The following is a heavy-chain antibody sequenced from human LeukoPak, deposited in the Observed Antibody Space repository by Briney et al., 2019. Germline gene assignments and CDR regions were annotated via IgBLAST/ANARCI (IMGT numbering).Heavy chain of an antibody. CDR1: GGTFSSYA. V-gene: IGHV1-69*04. Sequence: SVKVSCKASGGTFSSYAISWVRQAPGQGLEWMGRIIPILGIANYAQKFQGRVTITADKSTSTAYMELSSLRSEDTAVYYCARSRSSGWYGDAFDIWGQGTMVTVSS. CDR3: ARSRSSGWYGDAFDI. D-gene: IGHD6-19*01. J-gene: IGHJ3*02. CDR2: IIPILGIA.